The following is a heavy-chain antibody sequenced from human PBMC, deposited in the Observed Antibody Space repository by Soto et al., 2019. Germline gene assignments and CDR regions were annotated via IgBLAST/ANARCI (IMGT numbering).Heavy chain of an antibody. CDR1: GDSSSNYY. CDR3: ARGSGSYFDF. J-gene: IGHJ4*02. CDR2: ISYSGGT. Sequence: SQTLSLTCTVAGDSSSNYYWSWIRQSPDKALEWIGYISYSGGTSYNPSLKSRLTISVGTSKNRFSLKLSSVTAADAAVYYCARGSGSYFDFWGRGTLVTGSS. V-gene: IGHV4-59*01. D-gene: IGHD1-26*01.